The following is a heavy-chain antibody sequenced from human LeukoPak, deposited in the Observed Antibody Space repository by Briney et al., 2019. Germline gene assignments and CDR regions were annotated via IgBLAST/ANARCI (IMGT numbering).Heavy chain of an antibody. CDR2: ISYDGSNK. J-gene: IGHJ4*02. Sequence: PGGSLRLSCAASGFTFSSYAMHWVRQAPGKGLEGVAVISYDGSNKYYADSVKGRFTTSRDNSKNTLYLQMNSLRAEDTAVYYCAREVSDGSGSYHYWGQGTLVTVSS. V-gene: IGHV3-30-3*01. CDR1: GFTFSSYA. D-gene: IGHD3-10*01. CDR3: AREVSDGSGSYHY.